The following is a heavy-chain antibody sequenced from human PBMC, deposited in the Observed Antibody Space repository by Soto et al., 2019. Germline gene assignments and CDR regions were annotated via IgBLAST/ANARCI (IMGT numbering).Heavy chain of an antibody. D-gene: IGHD3-10*01. Sequence: SGPTLVNPTQTLTLTCTFSGFSLSTSGVGVGWIHQPPGKALECLALIYGNDDKRYSPSLKNRLTITKDTSKNQVVITMTSMDPVDTATYYCTHSGVTYYYGPGNDYAMNHWGQGTLVTVSS. CDR1: GFSLSTSGVG. CDR3: THSGVTYYYGPGNDYAMNH. J-gene: IGHJ4*02. CDR2: IYGNDDK. V-gene: IGHV2-5*01.